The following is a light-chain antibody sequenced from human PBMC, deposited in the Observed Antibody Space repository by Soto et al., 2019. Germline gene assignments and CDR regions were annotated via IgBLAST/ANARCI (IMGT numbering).Light chain of an antibody. CDR3: QQYGSSPLT. V-gene: IGKV3-20*01. Sequence: EIVLTQSPGTLSLSPGERATLSCRASQSVSSSYLAWYQEKPGKAPRLLIYGASSRAIGIPDRFSGSGSGTNFTLTISRLEPEYFAVYYCQQYGSSPLTFGGGTKVDIK. CDR2: GAS. CDR1: QSVSSSY. J-gene: IGKJ4*01.